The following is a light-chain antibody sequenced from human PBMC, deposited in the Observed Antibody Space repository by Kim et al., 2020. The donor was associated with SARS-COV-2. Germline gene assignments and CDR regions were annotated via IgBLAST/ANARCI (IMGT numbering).Light chain of an antibody. Sequence: DIQMTQSPSSLSASVGDRVTITCQASQDITDYLNWYQQKPGKAPQLLIYRASILETGVPSRFSGSGSGTDFTFTISSLQAEDIATYSCLQYDNLPYTFGQGTKLEI. V-gene: IGKV1-33*01. CDR2: RAS. CDR1: QDITDY. J-gene: IGKJ2*01. CDR3: LQYDNLPYT.